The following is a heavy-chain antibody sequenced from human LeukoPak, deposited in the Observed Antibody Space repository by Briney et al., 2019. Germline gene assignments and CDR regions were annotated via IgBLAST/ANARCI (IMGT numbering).Heavy chain of an antibody. CDR1: GFTFSSYG. CDR2: ISYDGSNK. J-gene: IGHJ4*02. V-gene: IGHV3-30*18. Sequence: PGRSLRLSCAASGFTFSSYGMHWVRQAPGKGLEWVAVISYDGSNKYYADSVKGRFTIFRDNSKNTLYLQMNSLRAEDTAVYYCAKILGYCSGGSCLFDYWGQGTLVTVSS. D-gene: IGHD2-15*01. CDR3: AKILGYCSGGSCLFDY.